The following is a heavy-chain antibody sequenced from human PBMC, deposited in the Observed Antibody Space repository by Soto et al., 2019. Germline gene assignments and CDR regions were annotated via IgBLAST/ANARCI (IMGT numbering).Heavy chain of an antibody. V-gene: IGHV3-43*02. Sequence: GGSLRLSCAASGFTFDDYAMHWVRQAPGKGLEWVSLISGDGGSTYYADSVKGRFTISRDNSKNSLYLQMNSLRTEDTALYYCAKDHNPHLGYCSGGSCYVPLRGAFDIWGQGTMVTVSS. CDR1: GFTFDDYA. D-gene: IGHD2-15*01. CDR2: ISGDGGST. CDR3: AKDHNPHLGYCSGGSCYVPLRGAFDI. J-gene: IGHJ3*02.